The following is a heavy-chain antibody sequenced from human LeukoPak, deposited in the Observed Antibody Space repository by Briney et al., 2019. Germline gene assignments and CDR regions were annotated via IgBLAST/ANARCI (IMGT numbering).Heavy chain of an antibody. Sequence: HPGGSLRLSCAVSGFTFTDYYMSWIRQAPGKGLEWVAVISYDGSNKYYADSVKGRFTISRDNSKNTLYLQMNSLRAEDTAVYYCAREQLVCAFDIWGQGTMVTVSS. V-gene: IGHV3-30*03. CDR2: ISYDGSNK. CDR1: GFTFTDYY. CDR3: AREQLVCAFDI. D-gene: IGHD6-6*01. J-gene: IGHJ3*02.